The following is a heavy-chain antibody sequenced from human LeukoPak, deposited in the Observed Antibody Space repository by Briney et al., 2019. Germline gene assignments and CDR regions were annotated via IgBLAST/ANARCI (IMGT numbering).Heavy chain of an antibody. CDR2: IYYSGST. Sequence: SETLSLTCTVSGGSVSSGSYYWSWIRQPPGKGLEWIGYIYYSGSTNYNPSLKSRVTISVDTSKNQFSLKLSSVTAADTAMYYCAILAQWLVTEEDYWGQGTLVTVSS. CDR3: AILAQWLVTEEDY. CDR1: GGSVSSGSYY. D-gene: IGHD6-19*01. J-gene: IGHJ4*02. V-gene: IGHV4-61*01.